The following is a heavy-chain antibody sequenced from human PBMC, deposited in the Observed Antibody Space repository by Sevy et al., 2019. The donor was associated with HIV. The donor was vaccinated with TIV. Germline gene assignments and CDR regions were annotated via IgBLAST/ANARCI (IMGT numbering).Heavy chain of an antibody. CDR3: ARDLAARDQYYYYGMDV. CDR2: IWYDGSNK. Sequence: GGSLRLSCAASGFTFSSYGMHWVRQAPGKGLEWVAVIWYDGSNKYYADSVKGRFTISRDNSKNTLYLQMNSLRAEDTAVYYCARDLAARDQYYYYGMDVWGQRTTVTDSS. D-gene: IGHD6-6*01. V-gene: IGHV3-33*01. J-gene: IGHJ6*02. CDR1: GFTFSSYG.